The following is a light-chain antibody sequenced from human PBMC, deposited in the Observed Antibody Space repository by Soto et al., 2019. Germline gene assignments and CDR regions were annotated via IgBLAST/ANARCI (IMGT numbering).Light chain of an antibody. CDR1: SSEFGSYNL. V-gene: IGLV2-23*02. CDR3: CSYAGSSTYYV. CDR2: EVS. Sequence: SVLTQPAPLSGSPWQSITISCTGNSSEFGSYNLVSWYQQHPGKAPKLMIYEVSKRPSGVSNRFSGSKSGNTASLTISGLQAEDEADYYCCSYAGSSTYYVFGTGTKVTVL. J-gene: IGLJ1*01.